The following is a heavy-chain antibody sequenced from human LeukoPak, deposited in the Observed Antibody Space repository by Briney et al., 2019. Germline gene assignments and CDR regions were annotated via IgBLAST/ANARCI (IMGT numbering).Heavy chain of an antibody. D-gene: IGHD3-10*01. V-gene: IGHV1-2*02. CDR3: ARAGMGGSGSYRVPY. Sequence: GSSVTVSCKASVYTFTGYYRHWVRQAPGQGLDGMGCINPNSGGSNYAQKFQGRVTMTRDTSSSTAYMELSRLSSDDTAVYYCARAGMGGSGSYRVPYWGQGTLVTVSS. J-gene: IGHJ4*02. CDR2: INPNSGGS. CDR1: VYTFTGYY.